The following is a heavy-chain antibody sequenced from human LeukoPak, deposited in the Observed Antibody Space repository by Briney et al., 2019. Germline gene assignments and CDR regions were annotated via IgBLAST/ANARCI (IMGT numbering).Heavy chain of an antibody. Sequence: PGGSLRLSCAASGFTFSDYYMSWFRQAPGKGLEWVSYIISSSAYTNYADSVKGRFTISRDNAKNSLYLQMNSLRVEDTAVYYCARRQLVGGQYFGMDVRGQGTTVTVSS. CDR2: IISSSAYT. CDR1: GFTFSDYY. D-gene: IGHD6-13*01. V-gene: IGHV3-11*03. J-gene: IGHJ6*02. CDR3: ARRQLVGGQYFGMDV.